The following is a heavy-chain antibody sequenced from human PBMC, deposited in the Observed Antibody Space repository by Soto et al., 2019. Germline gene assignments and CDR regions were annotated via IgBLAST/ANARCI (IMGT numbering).Heavy chain of an antibody. J-gene: IGHJ6*02. V-gene: IGHV3-23*01. CDR1: GFTFSSYA. CDR2: ISNDGDR. D-gene: IGHD3-10*01. Sequence: VQLLESGGALVQPGGSLRLSCEASGFTFSSYAIYWVRQAPGKGLEWVSTISNDGDRYYADSVEGRFTISRDNSKDTLYLQMNSLRVEDTAVYYCAKPKYRGVVLNVWGQGTTVTVSS. CDR3: AKPKYRGVVLNV.